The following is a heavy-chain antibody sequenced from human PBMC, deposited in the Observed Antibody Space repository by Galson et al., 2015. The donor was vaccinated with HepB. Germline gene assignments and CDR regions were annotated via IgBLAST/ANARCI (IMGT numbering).Heavy chain of an antibody. J-gene: IGHJ2*01. D-gene: IGHD1-14*01. V-gene: IGHV3-11*03. Sequence: SLRLSCAASGFTFSDYYMSWIRQAPGKGLEWVSYISSSSSYTNYADSVKGRFTISRDNAKNSLYLQMNSLRAEDTAVYYCARQPDREPGDYGYFDLWGRGTLVTVSS. CDR1: GFTFSDYY. CDR3: ARQPDREPGDYGYFDL. CDR2: ISSSSSYT.